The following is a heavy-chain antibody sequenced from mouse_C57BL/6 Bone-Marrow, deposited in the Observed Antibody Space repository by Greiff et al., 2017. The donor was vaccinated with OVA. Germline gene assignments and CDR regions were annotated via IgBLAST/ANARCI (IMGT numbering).Heavy chain of an antibody. CDR2: IDPSDSYT. CDR3: ARSSNKFITTAHYFDY. D-gene: IGHD1-1*01. CDR1: GYTFTSYW. V-gene: IGHV1-50*01. Sequence: QVQLQQPGAELVKPGASVKLSCKASGYTFTSYWMQWVKQRPGQGLEWIGEIDPSDSYTNYNQKFKGKATLTVDTSSSTAYMQLSSLTSEDSAVYYCARSSNKFITTAHYFDYWGQGTTLTVSS. J-gene: IGHJ2*01.